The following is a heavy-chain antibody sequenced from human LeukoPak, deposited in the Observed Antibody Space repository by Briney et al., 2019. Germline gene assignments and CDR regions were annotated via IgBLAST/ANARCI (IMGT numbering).Heavy chain of an antibody. CDR3: ARERAIASLRPYYFDY. D-gene: IGHD6-6*01. CDR2: ISSSGSTI. Sequence: GGSLRLSCAASGFTFSDYYMSWIRQAPGKGLEWISYISSSGSTIYYADSVKGRFTISRDNARNSLYLQMDSLRAEDTAVYYCARERAIASLRPYYFDYWGQGTLVTVSS. J-gene: IGHJ4*02. CDR1: GFTFSDYY. V-gene: IGHV3-11*01.